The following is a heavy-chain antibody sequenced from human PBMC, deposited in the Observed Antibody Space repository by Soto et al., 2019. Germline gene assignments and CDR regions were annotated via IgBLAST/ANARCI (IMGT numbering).Heavy chain of an antibody. CDR1: GFTFSSYG. D-gene: IGHD1-26*01. CDR2: ISYDGSNK. J-gene: IGHJ6*02. CDR3: AKDVVVGATTGLGDYYYYYGMDV. V-gene: IGHV3-30*18. Sequence: VQLVESGGGVVQPGRSLRLSCAASGFTFSSYGMHWVRQAPGKGLEWVAVISYDGSNKYYADSVKGRFTISRDNSKNTLYLRMNSLRAEDTAVYYCAKDVVVGATTGLGDYYYYYGMDVWGQGTTVTVSS.